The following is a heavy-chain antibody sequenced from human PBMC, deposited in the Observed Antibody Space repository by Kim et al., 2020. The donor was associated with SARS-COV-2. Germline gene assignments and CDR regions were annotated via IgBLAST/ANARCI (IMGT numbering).Heavy chain of an antibody. J-gene: IGHJ4*02. D-gene: IGHD1-26*01. CDR3: ARVGLYSGSYYFDF. Sequence: YNPSIQSRVTVSVDTSKNQFALRLRSVNAADTAVYYCARVGLYSGSYYFDFWGQGTLVTVSS. V-gene: IGHV4-59*01.